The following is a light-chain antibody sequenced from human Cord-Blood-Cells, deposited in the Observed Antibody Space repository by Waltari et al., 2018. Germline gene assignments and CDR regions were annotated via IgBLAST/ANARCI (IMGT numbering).Light chain of an antibody. Sequence: DIVMTQSPDSLAVSLGERATINCKSRQSVLYSSDNKNYLAWYQQKPGQTPKLLIYWASTRESGVPDRFSGGASGTDFTLTISSLQAEDVAVYYCQQYYSTPLTFGGGTKVEIK. CDR1: QSVLYSSDNKNY. CDR2: WAS. V-gene: IGKV4-1*01. CDR3: QQYYSTPLT. J-gene: IGKJ4*01.